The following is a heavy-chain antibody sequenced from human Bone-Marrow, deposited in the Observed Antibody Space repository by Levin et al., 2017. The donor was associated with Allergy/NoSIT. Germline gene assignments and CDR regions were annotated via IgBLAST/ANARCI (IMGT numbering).Heavy chain of an antibody. CDR2: TRNKANSYTT. Sequence: GGSLRLSCAASGFTFSDHYMDWVRQAPGKGLEWVGRTRNKANSYTTEYAASVKGRFTISRDDSKNSLYLQMNSLKTEDTAVYYCASLYDILTGYYFDWGQGTLVTVSS. CDR3: ASLYDILTGYYFD. CDR1: GFTFSDHY. V-gene: IGHV3-72*01. J-gene: IGHJ4*02. D-gene: IGHD3-9*01.